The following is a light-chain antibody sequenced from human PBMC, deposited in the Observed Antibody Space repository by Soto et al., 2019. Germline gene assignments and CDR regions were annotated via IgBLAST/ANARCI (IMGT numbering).Light chain of an antibody. J-gene: IGLJ3*02. V-gene: IGLV1-40*01. CDR3: QSYDSSLSAWV. CDR1: SSNIGAGYD. Sequence: QSVLAQPPSVSGAPGQRVTISCTESSSNIGAGYDVHWYQQLPGTAPKLLIYANSNRLSGVPDRFSGSKSGTSASLAITGLQAEDEADYYCQSYDSSLSAWVFGGGTQLTVL. CDR2: ANS.